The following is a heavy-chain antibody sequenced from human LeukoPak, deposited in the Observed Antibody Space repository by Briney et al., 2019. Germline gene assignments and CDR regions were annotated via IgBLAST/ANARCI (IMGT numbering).Heavy chain of an antibody. Sequence: GGSLRLSCAASEFTFSSYAISWVRQAPGKGLDWVSLISGSGGSTYYADSVKGRFTISRDNSKNTLYLQMNSLRAEDTAVYYCAKDVRVGEYYGSGTYPDYWGQGTLVTVSS. CDR1: EFTFSSYA. V-gene: IGHV3-23*01. D-gene: IGHD3-10*01. J-gene: IGHJ4*02. CDR2: ISGSGGST. CDR3: AKDVRVGEYYGSGTYPDY.